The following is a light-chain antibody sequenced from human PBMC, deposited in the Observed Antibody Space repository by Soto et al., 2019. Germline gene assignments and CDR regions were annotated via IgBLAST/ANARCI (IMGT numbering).Light chain of an antibody. Sequence: QSALTQPASVSGSPGQSITISCTGTSSDVGGYNYVSWYQQHPGKAPKLMIYEVSNRSSGVSNRFSGSKSGNTASLTISGLQAEDEADYYCSSYTSSSTPRVFGGGTKLTVL. V-gene: IGLV2-14*01. J-gene: IGLJ3*02. CDR1: SSDVGGYNY. CDR2: EVS. CDR3: SSYTSSSTPRV.